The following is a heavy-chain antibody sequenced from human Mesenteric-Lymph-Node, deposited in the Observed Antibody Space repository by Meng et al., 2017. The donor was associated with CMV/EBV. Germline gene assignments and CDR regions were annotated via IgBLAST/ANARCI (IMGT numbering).Heavy chain of an antibody. Sequence: GESLKISCAASGFSVSNNYMTWVRQAPGKGLEWVSAISGSGGRTDYVDSVEGRFTISRDNSKNTLYLQMNSLRAEDTAIYYCAKDMTAAGESWFHFWGQGTLVTVSS. J-gene: IGHJ5*01. V-gene: IGHV3-23*02. D-gene: IGHD6-13*01. CDR1: GFSVSNNY. CDR3: AKDMTAAGESWFHF. CDR2: ISGSGGRT.